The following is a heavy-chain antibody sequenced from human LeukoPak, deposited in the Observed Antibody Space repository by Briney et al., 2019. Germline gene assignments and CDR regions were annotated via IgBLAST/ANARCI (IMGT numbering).Heavy chain of an antibody. CDR1: GFTFSSYA. D-gene: IGHD3-9*01. Sequence: GGSLRLSCAASGFTFSSYAMSWVRQAPGKGLEWVSAISGSGGSTYYADSVKGRFTISRDNSKNTLYLQMNSLRAEDTAVYYCAKDLFFSHLTGYQPYDYWGQGTLVTVSS. V-gene: IGHV3-23*01. CDR2: ISGSGGST. J-gene: IGHJ4*02. CDR3: AKDLFFSHLTGYQPYDY.